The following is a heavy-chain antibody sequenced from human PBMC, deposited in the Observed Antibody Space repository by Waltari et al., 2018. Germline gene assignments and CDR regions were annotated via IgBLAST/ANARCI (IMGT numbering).Heavy chain of an antibody. Sequence: QVQLQQWGAGLLKPSETLSLTCAVYGGSFSGYYWSWIRQPPGKGLEWIGEINHRGSTNYNPSLKSRVTISVDTSKNQFSLKLSSVTAADTAVYYCARGIRAVAGTRYFDLWGRGTLVTVSS. CDR3: ARGIRAVAGTRYFDL. D-gene: IGHD6-19*01. V-gene: IGHV4-34*01. CDR2: INHRGST. CDR1: GGSFSGYY. J-gene: IGHJ2*01.